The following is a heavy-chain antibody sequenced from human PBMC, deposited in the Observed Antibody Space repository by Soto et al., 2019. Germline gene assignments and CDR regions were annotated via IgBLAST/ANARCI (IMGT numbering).Heavy chain of an antibody. CDR1: GGSFSGYY. Sequence: SETLSLTCAVYGGSFSGYYWSWIRQPPGKGLEWIGEINHSGSTNYNPSLKSRVTISVDTSKNQFSLKLSSVTAADTAVYYCARGRSSSWYLYYMDVWGKGTTVTVSS. CDR3: ARGRSSSWYLYYMDV. D-gene: IGHD6-13*01. V-gene: IGHV4-34*01. J-gene: IGHJ6*03. CDR2: INHSGST.